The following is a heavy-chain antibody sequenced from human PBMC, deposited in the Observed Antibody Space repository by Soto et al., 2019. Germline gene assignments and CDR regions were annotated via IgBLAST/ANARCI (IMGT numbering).Heavy chain of an antibody. V-gene: IGHV1-69*13. J-gene: IGHJ6*02. D-gene: IGHD4-17*01. CDR1: GGTFSSYA. CDR3: AIPSTTVTTLSYYVMDV. Sequence: SVKVSCKACGGTFSSYASSWVRQAPGQGREWMGGIIPIFGTANYAQKFQGRVTITADESTSTAYMELSSLRSEDTAVYYCAIPSTTVTTLSYYVMDVWGQGTTVTVSS. CDR2: IIPIFGTA.